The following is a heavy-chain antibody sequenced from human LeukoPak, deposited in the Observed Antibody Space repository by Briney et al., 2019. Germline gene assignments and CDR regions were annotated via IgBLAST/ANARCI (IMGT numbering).Heavy chain of an antibody. Sequence: GGSLRLSCAASGFTFSSYAMSWVRQAPGKGLEWVSAISGSGGSTYYADSVKGRFTISRDNSKNTLYLQMNSLRAEDTAVYYCTRDHCSYINCYEDYYYGMDVWGQGTTVTVSS. CDR2: ISGSGGST. V-gene: IGHV3-23*01. D-gene: IGHD2-2*01. CDR1: GFTFSSYA. CDR3: TRDHCSYINCYEDYYYGMDV. J-gene: IGHJ6*02.